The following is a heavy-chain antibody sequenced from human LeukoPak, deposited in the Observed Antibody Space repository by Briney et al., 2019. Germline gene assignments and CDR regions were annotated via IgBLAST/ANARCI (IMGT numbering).Heavy chain of an antibody. Sequence: GGSLRLSCAASGFTFSNYLMSWVRQAPGEGLEWVANIKQDGSQKYYVDSVKGRFTISRDDAKNSLYLQMNSLRAEDTAVYYCARDQGSARYSLLDYWGQGTLVTVSS. D-gene: IGHD3-9*01. CDR1: GFTFSNYL. CDR3: ARDQGSARYSLLDY. CDR2: IKQDGSQK. J-gene: IGHJ4*02. V-gene: IGHV3-7*01.